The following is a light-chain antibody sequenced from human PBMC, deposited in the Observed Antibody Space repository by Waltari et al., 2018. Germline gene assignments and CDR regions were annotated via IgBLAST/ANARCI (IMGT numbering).Light chain of an antibody. J-gene: IGKJ2*01. CDR1: QSVGYY. CDR2: DAS. Sequence: IVLTQSPATLSLSPGERATLSCRTSQSVGYYLAWYQQRPGQAPRLLIYDASNRATGTPARFSGSGSGTDFTLTISSLEPEDFGVYYCQQYHSSPPTFGQGTKVEIK. CDR3: QQYHSSPPT. V-gene: IGKV3-11*01.